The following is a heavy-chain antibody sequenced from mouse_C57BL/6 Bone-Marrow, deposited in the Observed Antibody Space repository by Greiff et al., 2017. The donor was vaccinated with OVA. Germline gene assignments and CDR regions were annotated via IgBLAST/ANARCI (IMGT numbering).Heavy chain of an antibody. V-gene: IGHV1-74*01. D-gene: IGHD1-1*01. J-gene: IGHJ4*01. CDR3: AIVRRYYAMDY. CDR1: GYTFTSYW. CDR2: IHPSDSDT. Sequence: QVQLQQPGAELVKPGASVKVSCKASGYTFTSYWMHWVKQRPGHGLEWIGRIHPSDSDTNYNQKFKGKATLTVDKSSSTAYMQISSLTSEDSAVYYCAIVRRYYAMDYWGQGTSVTVSS.